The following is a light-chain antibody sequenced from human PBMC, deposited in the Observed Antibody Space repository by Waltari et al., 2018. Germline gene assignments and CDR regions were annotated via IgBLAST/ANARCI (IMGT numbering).Light chain of an antibody. CDR1: QSILCCFNDKNY. CDR2: WAS. CDR3: QQYYSRRT. J-gene: IGKJ1*01. V-gene: IGKV4-1*01. Sequence: DIVMTQSPDSLAVSLGERATISCKSSQSILCCFNDKNYFAWYQQKPGQPPKLLIYWASTRESGVPDRFSGSGSGTDFTLTISSLQAEDVAVYYCQQYYSRRTFGQGTKVEIK.